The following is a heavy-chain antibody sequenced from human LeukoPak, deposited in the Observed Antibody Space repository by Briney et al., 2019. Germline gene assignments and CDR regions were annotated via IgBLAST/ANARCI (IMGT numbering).Heavy chain of an antibody. J-gene: IGHJ4*02. CDR2: ISTSSSYK. Sequence: GGSLRLSCAASGFTFSSYSMNWVRQAPGKGLEWVSFISTSSSYKYYADSVKGRFTISRDNAKNSLYLHMNSLRAEDTAVYYCARQFWHADQYYFDYWGQGTLVTVSS. CDR3: ARQFWHADQYYFDY. V-gene: IGHV3-21*01. CDR1: GFTFSSYS.